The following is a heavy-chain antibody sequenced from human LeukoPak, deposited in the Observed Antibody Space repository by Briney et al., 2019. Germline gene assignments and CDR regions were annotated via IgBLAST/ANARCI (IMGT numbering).Heavy chain of an antibody. Sequence: PGGSLGLSCAASGFAFSSYAMSWVRQAPGKGLEWVSTFSGSVDGSTYYADSVKGRFTISRDNSKNTLYLQMNSLRAEDTAVYYCVRGGGSSAYYYSSYWGQGTLVTVSS. CDR1: GFAFSSYA. CDR3: VRGGGSSAYYYSSY. V-gene: IGHV3-23*01. J-gene: IGHJ4*02. CDR2: FSGSVDGST. D-gene: IGHD3-22*01.